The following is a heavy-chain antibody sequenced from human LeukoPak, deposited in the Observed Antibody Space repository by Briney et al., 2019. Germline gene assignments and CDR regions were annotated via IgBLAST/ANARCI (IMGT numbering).Heavy chain of an antibody. CDR1: GGSISSSSYY. J-gene: IGHJ4*02. CDR2: IYYSGST. V-gene: IGHV4-39*07. CDR3: ARSLRLYNWNDGRSATDYFDY. Sequence: SETLSLTCTVSGGSISSSSYYWGWIRQPPGRGLEGIGSIYYSGSTYYNPSLKSPVTISVDPSKNQFSLKLSSVTAADTAVYYCARSLRLYNWNDGRSATDYFDYWGQGTLVTVSS. D-gene: IGHD1-1*01.